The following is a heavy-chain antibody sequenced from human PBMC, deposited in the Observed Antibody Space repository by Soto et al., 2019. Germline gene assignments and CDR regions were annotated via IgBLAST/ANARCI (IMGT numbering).Heavy chain of an antibody. CDR1: GGSISSSSYY. D-gene: IGHD3-10*01. CDR2: IYYSGST. J-gene: IGHJ4*02. CDR3: ASPLVLFRGEYAYFDY. V-gene: IGHV4-39*01. Sequence: QLQLQESGPGLVKPSETLSLTCTVSGGSISSSSYYWGWIRQPPGKGLEWIGSIYYSGSTYYNPSLKSRVTISVDTSKNQFSLKLSSVTAADTAVYYCASPLVLFRGEYAYFDYWGQGTLVTVSS.